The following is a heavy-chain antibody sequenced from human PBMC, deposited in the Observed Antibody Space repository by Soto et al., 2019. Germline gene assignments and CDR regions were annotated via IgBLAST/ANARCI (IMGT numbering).Heavy chain of an antibody. CDR2: ILPIFNKT. D-gene: IGHD3-3*01. CDR3: ARDGVQFLYKNYFDN. J-gene: IGHJ4*02. Sequence: QVQLVQSGADVKKPGSSERVSCKASGGTFSTYAINWVRQAPGHGLEWMGVILPIFNKTHYAQNFQGRVTIIADKSTSTSYMELSSLRSEDTSVYYCARDGVQFLYKNYFDNWGQGTLVTVSS. CDR1: GGTFSTYA. V-gene: IGHV1-69*06.